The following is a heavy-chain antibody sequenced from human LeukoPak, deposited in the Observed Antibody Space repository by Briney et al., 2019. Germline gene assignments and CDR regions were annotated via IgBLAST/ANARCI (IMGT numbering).Heavy chain of an antibody. CDR3: ARVGDYALKD. J-gene: IGHJ4*02. CDR2: IYTSGST. V-gene: IGHV4-4*07. CDR1: GGSISSYH. D-gene: IGHD3-16*01. Sequence: SETXSXXCIVSGGSISSYHWSWIRQPAGKGREWIGRIYTSGSTDYNPSLKSRVTMSVDTSKNQFSLKLSSVTAADTAVYYCARVGDYALKDWGQGTLVTVSS.